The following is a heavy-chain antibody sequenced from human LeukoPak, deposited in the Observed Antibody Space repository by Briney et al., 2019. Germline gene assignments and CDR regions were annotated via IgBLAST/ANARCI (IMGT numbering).Heavy chain of an antibody. CDR3: ARGPPIAAASNWFDP. D-gene: IGHD6-13*01. J-gene: IGHJ5*02. Sequence: ASVKVSCKASGYTFTSYDINWVRQATGQGLEWMGWMNPNSGNTNYAQKLQGRVTMTTDTSTSTAYMELRSLRSDDTAVYYCARGPPIAAASNWFDPWGQGTLVTVSS. CDR1: GYTFTSYD. CDR2: MNPNSGNT. V-gene: IGHV1-8*01.